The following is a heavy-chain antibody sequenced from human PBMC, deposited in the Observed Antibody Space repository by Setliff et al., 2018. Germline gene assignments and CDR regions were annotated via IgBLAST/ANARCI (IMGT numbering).Heavy chain of an antibody. CDR2: IYYSGST. J-gene: IGHJ4*02. V-gene: IGHV4-39*07. CDR3: ARRETYYNFWSGYYAY. CDR1: GGSISSSSYY. D-gene: IGHD3-3*01. Sequence: LTCTVSGGSISSSSYYWGWIRQPPGKGLEWIGSIYYSGSTYYNPSLKSRVTISVDTSKNQFSLKLSSVTAADTAVYYCARRETYYNFWSGYYAYWGQGTLGTVS.